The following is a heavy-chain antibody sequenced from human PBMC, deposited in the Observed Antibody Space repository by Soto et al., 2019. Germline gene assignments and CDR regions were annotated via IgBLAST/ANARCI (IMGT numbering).Heavy chain of an antibody. CDR1: GGTFSSSA. J-gene: IGHJ6*02. CDR2: IIPIFRTP. V-gene: IGHV1-69*12. CDR3: ARPKARLRLGGNYYYEMDV. D-gene: IGHD5-12*01. Sequence: QVQLVQSGAEVKKPGSSVKVSCKVSGGTFSSSAISWVRQAPGQGLGWMGGIIPIFRTPDYSQNFQGRVTIPADESTTTAYMALSSLRSEDTAVYYCARPKARLRLGGNYYYEMDVWGQGTTVTVSS.